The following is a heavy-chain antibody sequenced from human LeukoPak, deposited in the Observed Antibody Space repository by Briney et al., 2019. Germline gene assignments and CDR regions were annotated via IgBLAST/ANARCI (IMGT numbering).Heavy chain of an antibody. Sequence: RGSLRLSCAASGFTFSSYAMSWVRQAPGKGLKWVSVISGIGSNTYYADSVKGWFTISRDNSKNTLYLQMNSLRAEDTAVYYCAKARAPCSSTSCPPGPDYWGQGTLVTVSS. CDR2: ISGIGSNT. D-gene: IGHD2-2*01. CDR1: GFTFSSYA. J-gene: IGHJ4*02. V-gene: IGHV3-23*01. CDR3: AKARAPCSSTSCPPGPDY.